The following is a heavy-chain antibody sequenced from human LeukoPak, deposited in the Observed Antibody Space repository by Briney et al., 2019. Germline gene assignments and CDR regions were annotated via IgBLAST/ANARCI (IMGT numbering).Heavy chain of an antibody. J-gene: IGHJ3*02. CDR3: ARASNYHGSGSYYKNALDI. CDR2: INAGNGNT. Sequence: ASVKVSCKASGYTFTSYAMHWVRQAPGQRLEWMGWINAGNGNTKYSQKFQGRVTITRDTSASTAYMELSSLRSEDTAVYYCARASNYHGSGSYYKNALDIWGQGTMVTVSS. CDR1: GYTFTSYA. V-gene: IGHV1-3*01. D-gene: IGHD3-10*01.